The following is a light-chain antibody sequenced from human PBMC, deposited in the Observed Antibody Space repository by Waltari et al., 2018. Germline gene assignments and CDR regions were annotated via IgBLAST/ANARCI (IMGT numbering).Light chain of an antibody. CDR1: QDVSNY. CDR3: QQCDNLPLT. J-gene: IGKJ4*01. V-gene: IGKV1-33*01. Sequence: DIQMTQSPSSLSASVGDRVTNTCQASQDVSNYLNWYQLKPGKAPKLLIYDASNLETGVPSRFSGSGSGTDFTFTISSLQPEDIATYYCQQCDNLPLTFGGGTKVDIK. CDR2: DAS.